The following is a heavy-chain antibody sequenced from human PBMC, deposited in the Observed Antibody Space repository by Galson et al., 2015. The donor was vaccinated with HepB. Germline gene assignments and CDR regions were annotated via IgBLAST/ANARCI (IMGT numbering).Heavy chain of an antibody. Sequence: SLRLSCAASGFTFSNYAMHWVRQAPGKGLEWMALISSDGTTKYYADSVKGRFTISRDNSMNTVYLQMNSLTADDTAVYYCAKDLGGSGSFHYWGQGTLVSVSS. CDR3: AKDLGGSGSFHY. CDR2: ISSDGTTK. CDR1: GFTFSNYA. V-gene: IGHV3-30-3*01. J-gene: IGHJ4*02. D-gene: IGHD3-10*01.